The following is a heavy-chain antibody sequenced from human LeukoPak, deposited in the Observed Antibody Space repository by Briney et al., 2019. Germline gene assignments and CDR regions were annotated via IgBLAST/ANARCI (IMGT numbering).Heavy chain of an antibody. J-gene: IGHJ3*02. CDR2: ISSSASSI. V-gene: IGHV3-48*03. CDR1: GFIFSSYE. Sequence: PGGSLRLSCAASGFIFSSYEMNWVRQAPGKGLEWVSYISSSASSIHYADSVKGRFTISRDNAKNSLYLQMNSLRAEDTGLYYCASGQDAFDIWGQGTMVTVSS. CDR3: ASGQDAFDI.